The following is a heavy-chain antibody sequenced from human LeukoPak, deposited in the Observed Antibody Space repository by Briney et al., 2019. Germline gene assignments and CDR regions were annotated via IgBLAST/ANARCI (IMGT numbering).Heavy chain of an antibody. CDR3: AKDIYRGLDMAKRPDY. CDR2: ISGDAGST. CDR1: GFTFDDYA. J-gene: IGHJ4*02. V-gene: IGHV3-43*02. D-gene: IGHD5-24*01. Sequence: GGSLRLSCAASGFTFDDYAMHWVRQAPGKGLEWVSLISGDAGSTYYADSVKGRFTISRDDSKNSLYLQMNSLRTEDTAFYYCAKDIYRGLDMAKRPDYWGQGTLVTVSS.